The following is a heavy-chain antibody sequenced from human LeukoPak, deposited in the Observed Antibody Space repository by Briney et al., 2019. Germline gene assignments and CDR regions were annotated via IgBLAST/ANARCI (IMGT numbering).Heavy chain of an antibody. CDR3: ARRGGSYNFDY. CDR1: GGTFSSYA. D-gene: IGHD1-26*01. Sequence: SVKVSCKASGGTFSSYAISWVRQAPGQGLEWMGRIVPMLAMADYAQKFQGRVTITADKSTNTAYMELTSLRSEDTAVYYCARRGGSYNFDYWGQGTLVTVSS. V-gene: IGHV1-69*04. CDR2: IVPMLAMA. J-gene: IGHJ4*02.